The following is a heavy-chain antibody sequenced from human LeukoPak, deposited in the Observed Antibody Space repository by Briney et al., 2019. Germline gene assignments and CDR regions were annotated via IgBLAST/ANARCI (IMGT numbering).Heavy chain of an antibody. D-gene: IGHD6-19*01. Sequence: PGGSLRLSCAASGFTFSSYAMSWVRQAPGKGLEWVSSIGGSGGSTYYADSVKGRFTISRDNSKNTLFLQMNSLRAEDTAVFYCAKASSGWYFDPFDYWGQGTLVTGSS. V-gene: IGHV3-23*01. CDR3: AKASSGWYFDPFDY. CDR2: IGGSGGST. J-gene: IGHJ4*02. CDR1: GFTFSSYA.